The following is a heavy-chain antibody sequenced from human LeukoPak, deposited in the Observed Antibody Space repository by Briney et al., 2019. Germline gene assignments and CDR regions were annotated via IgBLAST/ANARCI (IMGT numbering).Heavy chain of an antibody. Sequence: ASVKVSCQTSGYTFTDYDVHWVRPAPGQGLEWMGWINPNSATTNYAQRLQGRVTFTRDTSLSVAYMELSSLTSEDAAVYFCARGDFGETNTAFDVWGQGTLVAVSS. J-gene: IGHJ3*01. V-gene: IGHV1-8*03. CDR3: ARGDFGETNTAFDV. D-gene: IGHD4-17*01. CDR1: GYTFTDYD. CDR2: INPNSATT.